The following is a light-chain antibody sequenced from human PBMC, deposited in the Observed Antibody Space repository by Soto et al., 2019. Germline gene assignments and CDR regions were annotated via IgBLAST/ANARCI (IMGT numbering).Light chain of an antibody. Sequence: DIVMTQSPLSLPVTPGEPASISCRSSQSLLHSDGHNYLDWYVQKPGESPQLLIYLGSTRASGLPDRFRGRGSGTDFTLQINRVEAEDVGVYYCMQALQTPTFGGGTKVEIK. CDR1: QSLLHSDGHNY. CDR3: MQALQTPT. J-gene: IGKJ4*01. CDR2: LGS. V-gene: IGKV2-28*01.